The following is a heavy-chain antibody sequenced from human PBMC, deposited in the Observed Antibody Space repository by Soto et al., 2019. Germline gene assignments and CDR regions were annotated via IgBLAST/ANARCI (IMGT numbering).Heavy chain of an antibody. CDR2: IWYDGSNK. J-gene: IGHJ6*02. CDR1: GFTFSSYG. D-gene: IGHD3-16*01. CDR3: ARFGPTFGVEVWDYYGMDV. V-gene: IGHV3-33*01. Sequence: GGSLRLSCAASGFTFSSYGMHWVRQAPGKGLEWVAVIWYDGSNKYYADSVKGRFTISRDNSKNTLYLQMNSLRAEDTAVYYCARFGPTFGVEVWDYYGMDVWGQGTTVTVSS.